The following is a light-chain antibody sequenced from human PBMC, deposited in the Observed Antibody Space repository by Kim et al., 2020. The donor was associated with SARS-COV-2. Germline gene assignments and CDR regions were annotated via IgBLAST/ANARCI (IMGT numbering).Light chain of an antibody. CDR1: KLGDKY. Sequence: VSVSPGQTASITCSGDKLGDKYACWYQQKPGQSPGLVIYQDSKRPSGIPERFSGSNSGNTATLTISGTQAMDEADYYCQAWDSSTVFCGGTQRTVL. V-gene: IGLV3-1*01. CDR3: QAWDSSTV. J-gene: IGLJ3*02. CDR2: QDS.